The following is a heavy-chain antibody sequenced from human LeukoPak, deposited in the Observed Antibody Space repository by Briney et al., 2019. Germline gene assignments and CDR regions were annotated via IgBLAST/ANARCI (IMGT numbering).Heavy chain of an antibody. CDR2: IYSGGST. J-gene: IGHJ3*02. CDR3: AREVGVRGVITGAFDI. V-gene: IGHV3-66*02. D-gene: IGHD3-10*01. CDR1: GFTVSSNY. Sequence: GSLRLSCAASGFTVSSNYMSWVRQAPGKGLEWVSVIYSGGSTYYADSVKGRFTISRDNSKNTLYLQMNSLRAEDTAVYYCAREVGVRGVITGAFDIWGQGTMVTVSS.